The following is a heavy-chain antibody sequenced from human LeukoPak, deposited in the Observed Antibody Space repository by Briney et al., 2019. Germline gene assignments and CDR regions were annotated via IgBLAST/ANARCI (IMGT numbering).Heavy chain of an antibody. D-gene: IGHD3-3*01. CDR3: VRGITIFGVLRSPWFDP. CDR1: GFTFRSYW. Sequence: PGGSLRLSCAVSGFTFRSYWIHWVRQAPGKGLVWVPRLNSDGSNTSYADSVEGRFTISRDNAKKTLYLQMNGLRVEDSAVYYCVRGITIFGVLRSPWFDPWGQGTLVTVSS. J-gene: IGHJ5*02. V-gene: IGHV3-74*01. CDR2: LNSDGSNT.